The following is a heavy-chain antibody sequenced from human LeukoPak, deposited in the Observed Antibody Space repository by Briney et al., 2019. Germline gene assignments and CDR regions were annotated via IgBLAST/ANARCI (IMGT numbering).Heavy chain of an antibody. V-gene: IGHV3-21*01. D-gene: IGHD6-13*01. CDR2: ISSSSSYI. J-gene: IGHJ4*02. CDR1: GFTFRSYS. CDR3: ARDTTRQQLVQGLD. Sequence: GGSLRLSCAASGFTFRSYSMNWVRQAPGKGLEWVSSISSSSSYIYYADSVRGRFTISRDNAKNSLYLQMNSLRAEDTAVYYCARDTTRQQLVQGLDCGQRTLVTVSS.